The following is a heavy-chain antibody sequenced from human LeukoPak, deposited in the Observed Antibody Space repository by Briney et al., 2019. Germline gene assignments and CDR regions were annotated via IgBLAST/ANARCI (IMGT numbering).Heavy chain of an antibody. CDR1: GGSFSGYY. J-gene: IGHJ4*02. CDR2: INHSGST. V-gene: IGHV4-34*01. Sequence: SETLSLTCAVYGGSFSGYYWSWIRQPPGKGLEWIGEINHSGSTNYNPPLKSRVTISVGTSKNQFSLKLSSVTAADTAVYYCASSDIRFGEPYFDYWGQGTLVTVSS. D-gene: IGHD3-10*01. CDR3: ASSDIRFGEPYFDY.